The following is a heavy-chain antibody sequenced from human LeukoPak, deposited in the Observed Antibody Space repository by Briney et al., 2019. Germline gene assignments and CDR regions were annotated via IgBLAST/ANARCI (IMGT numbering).Heavy chain of an antibody. Sequence: SQTLSLTCTVSGGSISSADYYWSWIRQHPGRGLEWIGYIYYSGNTYYNPSLKSRLTISVDTSKNQFSLKLSSVTAADTAVYYCARGWDSRSFTNYFDYWGQGTLVTVSS. D-gene: IGHD2-2*01. V-gene: IGHV4-31*02. CDR3: ARGWDSRSFTNYFDY. J-gene: IGHJ4*02. CDR2: IYYSGNT. CDR1: GGSISSADYY.